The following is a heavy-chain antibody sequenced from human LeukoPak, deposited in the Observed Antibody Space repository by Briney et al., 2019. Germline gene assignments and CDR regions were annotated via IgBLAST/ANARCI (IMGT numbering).Heavy chain of an antibody. Sequence: SETLSLTCAVYGGSFSGYYWSWIRQPPGKGLEWIGEINHSGSTNYNPSLKSRVTISVDTSKNQFSLKLSPVTAADTAVYYCAGSTPLYDSSGYYVRNFDYWGQGTLVTVSS. J-gene: IGHJ4*02. CDR3: AGSTPLYDSSGYYVRNFDY. V-gene: IGHV4-34*01. CDR1: GGSFSGYY. D-gene: IGHD3-22*01. CDR2: INHSGST.